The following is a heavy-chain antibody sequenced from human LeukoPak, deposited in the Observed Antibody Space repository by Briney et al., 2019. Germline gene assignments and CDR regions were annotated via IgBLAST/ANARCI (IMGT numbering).Heavy chain of an antibody. CDR2: TKQDETEK. D-gene: IGHD3-22*01. CDR1: GFTFTNYW. CDR3: ARNRQWLLADY. J-gene: IGHJ4*02. V-gene: IGHV3-7*04. Sequence: PGGSLRLSCAASGFTFTNYWMSWVRQAPGKGLEWGANTKQDETEKPYADSVKGRFPISRDNPQNSLYLQMNSLRAEDTAVYFCARNRQWLLADYWGQGTVVTVSS.